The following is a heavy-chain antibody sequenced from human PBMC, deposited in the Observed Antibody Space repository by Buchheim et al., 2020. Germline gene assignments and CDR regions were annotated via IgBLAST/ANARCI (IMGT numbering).Heavy chain of an antibody. CDR3: ARGRDCGGGSCNGFHYYGMDV. V-gene: IGHV3-74*02. Sequence: VQLVESGGGVVQPGRSLRLSCAASGFTFSNYWVHWVRQGPGKGLVWVARVNTDGRRTDYADSVRGRFIISRDNARNTLSLQMHSLRAEDTAVYYCARGRDCGGGSCNGFHYYGMDVWGQGTT. CDR2: VNTDGRRT. D-gene: IGHD2-15*01. CDR1: GFTFSNYW. J-gene: IGHJ6*02.